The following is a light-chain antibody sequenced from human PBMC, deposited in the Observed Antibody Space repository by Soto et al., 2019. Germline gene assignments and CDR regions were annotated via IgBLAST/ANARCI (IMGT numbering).Light chain of an antibody. CDR1: SSDIGSYNL. Sequence: QSALTQPASVSGSPGQSITISCTGNSSDIGSYNLVSWYRHHPGKAPKLIIYEASKRPPGVSNRFSASTSGNTASLTISGRQAEDESDYYCCSYAGSTTVVFGGGTKLTVL. CDR3: CSYAGSTTVV. V-gene: IGLV2-23*01. CDR2: EAS. J-gene: IGLJ2*01.